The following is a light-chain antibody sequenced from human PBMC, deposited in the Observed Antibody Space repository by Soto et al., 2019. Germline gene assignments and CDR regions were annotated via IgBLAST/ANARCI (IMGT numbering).Light chain of an antibody. V-gene: IGLV2-11*01. CDR3: CSYVGGYSYV. CDR2: DVS. CDR1: SSDVGDYNS. J-gene: IGLJ1*01. Sequence: QSALTQPRSVSGSPGQSVTVSCIGTSSDVGDYNSVSWYQQHPGKAPKLMIYDVSKRPSVVPDRFSGSKSGNTASLTISGLQAEDEADYYCCSYVGGYSYVFGIGTKLTVL.